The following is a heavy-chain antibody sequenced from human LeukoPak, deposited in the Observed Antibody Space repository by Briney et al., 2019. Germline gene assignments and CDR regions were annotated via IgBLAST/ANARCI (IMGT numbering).Heavy chain of an antibody. CDR2: IYYSGST. V-gene: IGHV4-39*01. Sequence: SETLSLTCTVSVGSISGSSYYCGWIRQPPGKGLEWIGSIYYSGSTYYNPSLKSRVTISVDTSKNQFSLMLSSVTAADTAVYYCARGGAWVRNRYAFDIWGQGTMVTVSS. J-gene: IGHJ3*02. D-gene: IGHD1-26*01. CDR1: VGSISGSSYY. CDR3: ARGGAWVRNRYAFDI.